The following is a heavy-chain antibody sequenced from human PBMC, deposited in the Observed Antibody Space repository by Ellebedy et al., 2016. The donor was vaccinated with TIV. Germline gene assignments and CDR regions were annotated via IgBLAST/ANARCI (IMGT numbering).Heavy chain of an antibody. CDR3: AKDQVAGDGRWVFDS. V-gene: IGHV3-23*01. J-gene: IGHJ3*01. D-gene: IGHD5-24*01. Sequence: PGGSLRLSCAASGFTFSSYAMSWVRQAPGKGLEWVSTISSTGSRTYYADSVEGRFIISRDNSKKTLYLQMNSLRAEDTAIYYCAKDQVAGDGRWVFDSWGQGTVVTVSS. CDR2: ISSTGSRT. CDR1: GFTFSSYA.